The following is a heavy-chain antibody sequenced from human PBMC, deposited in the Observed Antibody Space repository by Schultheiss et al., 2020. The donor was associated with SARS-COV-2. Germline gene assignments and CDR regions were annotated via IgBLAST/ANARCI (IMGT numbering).Heavy chain of an antibody. V-gene: IGHV4-59*01. CDR3: ARVGRSYYGSGSPNWFDP. CDR1: DGSFSDYY. J-gene: IGHJ5*02. CDR2: IYHSGST. Sequence: SQTLSLTCAVSDGSFSDYYWTWIRQPPGKGLEWIGSIYHSGSTNYNPSLKSRVTISVDTSKNQFSLKLSSVTAADTAVYYCARVGRSYYGSGSPNWFDPWGQGTLVTVSS. D-gene: IGHD3-10*01.